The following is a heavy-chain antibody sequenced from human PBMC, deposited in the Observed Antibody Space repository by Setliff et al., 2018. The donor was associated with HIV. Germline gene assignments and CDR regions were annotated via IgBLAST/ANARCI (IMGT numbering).Heavy chain of an antibody. D-gene: IGHD3-22*01. V-gene: IGHV4-34*01. CDR2: INHSGST. CDR1: GGSSSGYY. CDR3: ARGYLLVVITTSNWFDP. J-gene: IGHJ5*02. Sequence: PSETLSLTCAVYGGSSSGYYWSWIRQPPGKGLEWIGEINHSGSTNYNPSLKSRVTISVDTSKNQFSLKLSSVTAADTAVYYCARGYLLVVITTSNWFDPWGQGTLVTVSS.